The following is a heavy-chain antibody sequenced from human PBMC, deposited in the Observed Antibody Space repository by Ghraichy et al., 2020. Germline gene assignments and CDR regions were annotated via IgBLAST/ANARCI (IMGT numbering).Heavy chain of an antibody. D-gene: IGHD4-17*01. J-gene: IGHJ1*01. CDR2: INPNSGGT. CDR1: GYTFTGYY. CDR3: ARGGGDDGTEYFQH. Sequence: ASVKASCKASGYTFTGYYMHWVRQAPGQGLEWMGRINPNSGGTNYAQKFQGRVTMTRDTSISTVYMELSRLRSDDTAVYYCARGGGDDGTEYFQHWGQGTLVTVSS. V-gene: IGHV1-2*06.